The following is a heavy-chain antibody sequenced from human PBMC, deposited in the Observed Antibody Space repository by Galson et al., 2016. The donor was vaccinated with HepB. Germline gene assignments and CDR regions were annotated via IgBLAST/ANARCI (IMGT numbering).Heavy chain of an antibody. CDR1: GFTFSAST. CDR2: INAPGDAI. CDR3: ARGLDS. V-gene: IGHV3-48*02. J-gene: IGHJ3*01. D-gene: IGHD2-21*01. Sequence: SLRLSCAASGFTFSASTMNWVRQTPEKGLEWVSYINAPGDAIYYADSVKGRFTISRDNAKNSLYLQMNSRRDEDTALYYCARGLDSWGQGTMVTVSS.